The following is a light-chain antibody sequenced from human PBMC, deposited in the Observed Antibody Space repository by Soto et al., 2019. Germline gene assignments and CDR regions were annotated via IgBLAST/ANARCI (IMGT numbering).Light chain of an antibody. Sequence: DIVLTQSPATLSVSPGDRVTLSCRASESRFGFLAWYQQKPGQAPRLLMYGVSTRATGIPARFSGGGSATDFPLTISSLQSEDSAFYLCQCYNDWPFASGLGTRLEI. J-gene: IGKJ2*01. CDR3: QCYNDWPFA. CDR1: ESRFGF. V-gene: IGKV3-15*01. CDR2: GVS.